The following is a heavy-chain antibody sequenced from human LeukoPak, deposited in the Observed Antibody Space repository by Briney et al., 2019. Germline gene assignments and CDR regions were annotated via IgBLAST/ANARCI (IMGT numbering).Heavy chain of an antibody. J-gene: IGHJ4*02. V-gene: IGHV4-59*12. CDR2: IYYSGST. CDR3: AREIEVDTAMVTFDY. Sequence: SETLSLTCTVSGGSISSYYWSWIRHPPGKGLEWIGYIYYSGSTNYNPSLKSRVTISVDTSKNQFSLKLSSVTAADTAVYYCAREIEVDTAMVTFDYWGQGTLVTVSS. CDR1: GGSISSYY. D-gene: IGHD5-18*01.